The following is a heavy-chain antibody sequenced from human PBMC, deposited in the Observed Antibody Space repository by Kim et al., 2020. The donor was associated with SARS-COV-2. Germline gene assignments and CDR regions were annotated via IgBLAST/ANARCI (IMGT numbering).Heavy chain of an antibody. CDR3: ARGGAQIAAAARNFDY. Sequence: SETLSLTCTVSGGSISSGGYYWSWIRQHPGKGLEWIGYIYYSGSTYYNPSLKSRVTISVDTSKNQFSLKLSSVTAADTAVYYCARGGAQIAAAARNFDYWGQGTLVTVSS. D-gene: IGHD6-13*01. V-gene: IGHV4-31*03. CDR2: IYYSGST. J-gene: IGHJ4*02. CDR1: GGSISSGGYY.